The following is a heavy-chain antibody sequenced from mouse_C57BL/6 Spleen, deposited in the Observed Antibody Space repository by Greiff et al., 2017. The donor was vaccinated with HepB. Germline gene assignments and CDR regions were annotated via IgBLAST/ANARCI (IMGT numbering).Heavy chain of an antibody. V-gene: IGHV1-55*01. J-gene: IGHJ3*01. Sequence: VQLQQSGAELVKPGASVKMSCKASGYTFTSYWITWVKQRPGQGLEWIGDIYPGSGSTNYNEKFKSKATLTVDTSSSTAYMQLSSLTSEDSAVYYCARPFYYGYDEAAYWGQGTLVTVSA. D-gene: IGHD2-2*01. CDR2: IYPGSGST. CDR3: ARPFYYGYDEAAY. CDR1: GYTFTSYW.